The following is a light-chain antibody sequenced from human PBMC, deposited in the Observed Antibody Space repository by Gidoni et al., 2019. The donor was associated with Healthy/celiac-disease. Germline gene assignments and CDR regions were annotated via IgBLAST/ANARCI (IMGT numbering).Light chain of an antibody. J-gene: IGLJ2*01. CDR2: EVS. V-gene: IGLV2-8*01. CDR3: SSYAGSNNLV. CDR1: SGDVGGYNY. Sequence: QSALTQPPSASGSPGQSVTFSCTGTSGDVGGYNYVSWYQLHPGKAPKLIIYEVSKRPSGVPDRFSGSKSGNTASLTVSGLQAEDEADYYCSSYAGSNNLVFGGGTKLTVL.